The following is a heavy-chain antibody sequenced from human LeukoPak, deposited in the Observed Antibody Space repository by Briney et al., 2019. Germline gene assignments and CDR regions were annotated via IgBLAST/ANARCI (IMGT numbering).Heavy chain of an antibody. V-gene: IGHV3-23*01. J-gene: IGHJ4*02. Sequence: GGSLRLSCAASGFTFSSYAMSWVRQAPGKGLEWVSAISGSGGSIYYADSVKGRFTISRDNSKNTLYLQMNSLRAEDTAVYYCAKDPQGGSGSYYTHYFDYWGQGTLVTVSS. CDR3: AKDPQGGSGSYYTHYFDY. CDR2: ISGSGGSI. D-gene: IGHD3-10*01. CDR1: GFTFSSYA.